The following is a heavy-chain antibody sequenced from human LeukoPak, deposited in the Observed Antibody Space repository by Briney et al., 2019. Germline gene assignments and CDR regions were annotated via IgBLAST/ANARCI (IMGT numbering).Heavy chain of an antibody. CDR2: ISWNSANI. J-gene: IGHJ4*02. D-gene: IGHD5-12*01. CDR1: GFTFHHYA. V-gene: IGHV3-9*01. CDR3: AKGKAPLYSGYDWDLDF. Sequence: GGSLRLSCAASGFTFHHYAIHWVRQVPGKGLEWVSGISWNSANIGYADSVKGRFTISRDNAKNSVYLQMNSLRPEDTALYYCAKGKAPLYSGYDWDLDFWGQGTLVTVSS.